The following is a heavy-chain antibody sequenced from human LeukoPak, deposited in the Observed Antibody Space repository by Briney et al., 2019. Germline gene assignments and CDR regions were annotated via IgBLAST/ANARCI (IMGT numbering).Heavy chain of an antibody. J-gene: IGHJ3*02. D-gene: IGHD2-15*01. Sequence: ASVKVSCKASGYTFTSYYMHWVRQAPGQGPEWMGIINPSDGSTSYAQKFQGRVTMTRDMSTSTVYMELSSLRSEDTAVYYCARDGGYCSGGSCHRGAFDIWGQGTMVTVSS. CDR3: ARDGGYCSGGSCHRGAFDI. CDR2: INPSDGST. V-gene: IGHV1-46*01. CDR1: GYTFTSYY.